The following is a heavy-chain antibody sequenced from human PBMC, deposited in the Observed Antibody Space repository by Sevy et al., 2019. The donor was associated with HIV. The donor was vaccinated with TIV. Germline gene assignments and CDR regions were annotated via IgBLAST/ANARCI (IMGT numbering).Heavy chain of an antibody. D-gene: IGHD2-21*02. CDR1: GFTFSSYV. CDR3: AREGGYCGGDCYSIDY. CDR2: IWYDGTIK. Sequence: GGSLRLSCAASGFTFSSYVMHWVRQALGKGLEWVALIWYDGTIKYYADSVKGRFTISRDNSKDTLFLQMNSLTPEDTAVYYCAREGGYCGGDCYSIDYWGQGALVTVSS. V-gene: IGHV3-33*08. J-gene: IGHJ4*02.